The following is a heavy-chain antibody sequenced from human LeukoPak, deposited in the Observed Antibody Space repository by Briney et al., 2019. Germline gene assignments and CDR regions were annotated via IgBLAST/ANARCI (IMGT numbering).Heavy chain of an antibody. D-gene: IGHD2-2*02. Sequence: PSETLSLTCAVYGGSFSGYYWSWIRQPPGKGLEWIGEINHSGGTNYNPSLKSRVTISVDTSKNQFSLKLSSVTAADTAVYYCANLYYCSSTSCYKDYWGQGTLVTVSS. CDR2: INHSGGT. J-gene: IGHJ4*02. CDR1: GGSFSGYY. CDR3: ANLYYCSSTSCYKDY. V-gene: IGHV4-34*01.